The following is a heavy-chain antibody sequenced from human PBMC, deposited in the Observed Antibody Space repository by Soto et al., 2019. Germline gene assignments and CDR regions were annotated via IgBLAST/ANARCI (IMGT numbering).Heavy chain of an antibody. CDR2: IDPSDSYT. V-gene: IGHV5-10-1*01. J-gene: IGHJ4*02. D-gene: IGHD6-19*01. Sequence: GESLKISCKGSGYSFTSYWISWVRQMPGKGLEWMGRIDPSDSYTNYSPSFQGHVTISADKSISTAYLQWSSLKASDTAMYYCAASASGWYDPLDYWGQGTLVTVSS. CDR1: GYSFTSYW. CDR3: AASASGWYDPLDY.